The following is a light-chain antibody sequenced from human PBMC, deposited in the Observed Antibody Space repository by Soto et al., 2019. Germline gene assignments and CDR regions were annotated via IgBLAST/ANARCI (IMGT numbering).Light chain of an antibody. CDR3: QQSYATPRT. V-gene: IGKV1-39*01. CDR1: QSISSY. CDR2: AAS. Sequence: IQMTQSPSSLSAYLGDRVTITFRASQSISSYLNWYQQKPGKAPKLLIYAASSLQSGVPSRFSGSGSGTDFTLTISSLQPEDFATYYCQQSYATPRTFGQGTKVDIK. J-gene: IGKJ1*01.